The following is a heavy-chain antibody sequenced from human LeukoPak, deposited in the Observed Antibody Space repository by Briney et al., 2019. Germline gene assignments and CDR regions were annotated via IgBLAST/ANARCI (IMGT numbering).Heavy chain of an antibody. CDR2: TYISGNT. V-gene: IGHV4-61*02. CDR1: GDSISSDTYY. D-gene: IGHD2-15*01. J-gene: IGHJ5*02. CDR3: AGTRRYCSGGSCYNWFDP. Sequence: PSETLSLTCTVSGDSISSDTYYWTWIRQPAGKGLEWIGRTYISGNTNYNPSLKSRVTISVDTSKNQFSLNLNSVTAADTAVYYCAGTRRYCSGGSCYNWFDPWGQGTLVTVSS.